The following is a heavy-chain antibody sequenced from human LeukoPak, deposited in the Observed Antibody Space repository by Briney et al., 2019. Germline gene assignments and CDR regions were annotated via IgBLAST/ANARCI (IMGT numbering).Heavy chain of an antibody. CDR2: INHSGST. CDR3: APHNYYDSSGFDY. V-gene: IGHV4-34*01. D-gene: IGHD3-22*01. J-gene: IGHJ4*02. CDR1: GGSFSGYY. Sequence: KPSETLSLTCAVYGGSFSGYYWSWIRQPPGKGLEWIGEINHSGSTNYNPSLKSRVTISVDTSKNQFSLKLSSVTAADTAVYYCAPHNYYDSSGFDYWGQGTLVTVSS.